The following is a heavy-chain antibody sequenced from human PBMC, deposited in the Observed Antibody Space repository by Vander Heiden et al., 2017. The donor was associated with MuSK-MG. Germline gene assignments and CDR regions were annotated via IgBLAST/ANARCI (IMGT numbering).Heavy chain of an antibody. CDR1: GFTFSSYA. V-gene: IGHV3-23*01. CDR3: AKTYDYVWGSYRYEANYYFDY. J-gene: IGHJ4*02. Sequence: AASGFTFSSYAMSWVRQAPGKGLEWVSAISGSGGSTYYADSVKGRFTISRDNSKNTLYLQMNSLRAEDTAVYYCAKTYDYVWGSYRYEANYYFDYWGQGTLVTVSS. CDR2: ISGSGGST. D-gene: IGHD3-16*02.